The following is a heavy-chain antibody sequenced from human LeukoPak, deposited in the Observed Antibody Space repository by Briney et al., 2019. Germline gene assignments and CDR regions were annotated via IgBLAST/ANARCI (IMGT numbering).Heavy chain of an antibody. CDR3: VKEAVTPHFDY. CDR2: ITNSGGRT. J-gene: IGHJ4*02. Sequence: PGGSLRLSCVDSGLTFGNYAMGWVRQAPGKGLEWVSAITNSGGRTYYADSVKGRFTISRDNSKNTLYLQMNSLRVEDTAVYYCVKEAVTPHFDYWGQGTLVTVSS. CDR1: GLTFGNYA. D-gene: IGHD6-19*01. V-gene: IGHV3-23*01.